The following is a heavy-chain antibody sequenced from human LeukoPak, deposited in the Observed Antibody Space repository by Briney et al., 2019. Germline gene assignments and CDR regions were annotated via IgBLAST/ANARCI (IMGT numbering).Heavy chain of an antibody. J-gene: IGHJ5*02. CDR3: ARYGPYSSSWYRGNWFDP. Sequence: SVKVSCKASGGTFSSYAISWVRQAPGQGLEWMGGTIPIFGTANYAQKFQGRVTITADKSTSTAYMELSSLRSEDTAVYYCARYGPYSSSWYRGNWFDPWGQGTLVTVSS. CDR2: TIPIFGTA. CDR1: GGTFSSYA. V-gene: IGHV1-69*06. D-gene: IGHD6-13*01.